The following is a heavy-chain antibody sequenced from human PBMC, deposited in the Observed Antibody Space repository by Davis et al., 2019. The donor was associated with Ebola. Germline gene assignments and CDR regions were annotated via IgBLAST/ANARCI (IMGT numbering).Heavy chain of an antibody. CDR3: ARDGITMVQGVMDYYYYYGMDV. Sequence: GGSLRLSCAASGFTFSSYGMHWVRQAPGKGLEWVAVIWYDGSNKYYADSVKGRFTISRDNSKNTLYLQMNSLRAEDTAVYYCARDGITMVQGVMDYYYYYGMDVWGQGTTVTVSS. V-gene: IGHV3-33*01. CDR1: GFTFSSYG. CDR2: IWYDGSNK. J-gene: IGHJ6*02. D-gene: IGHD3-10*01.